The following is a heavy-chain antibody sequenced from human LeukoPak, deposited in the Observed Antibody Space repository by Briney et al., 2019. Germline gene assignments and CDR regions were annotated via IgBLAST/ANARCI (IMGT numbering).Heavy chain of an antibody. CDR1: GGSMSNYY. J-gene: IGHJ4*02. D-gene: IGHD3-22*01. CDR2: IFSRGNT. CDR3: ARVGDTSSYYYFLDF. V-gene: IGHV4-4*09. Sequence: SETLSLTCSVSGGSMSNYYWTWIRQPPGKGLEWIGNIFSRGNTNYNPSLKSRVTISIDTSKSQFSLKLSSVTAADTAVYYCARVGDTSSYYYFLDFWGQGTLVTASS.